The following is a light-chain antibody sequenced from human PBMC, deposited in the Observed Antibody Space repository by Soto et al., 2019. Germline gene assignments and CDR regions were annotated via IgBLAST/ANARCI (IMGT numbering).Light chain of an antibody. CDR1: SSDVGSYNL. V-gene: IGLV2-23*02. CDR3: CSYAGSSTLV. J-gene: IGLJ2*01. Sequence: QSVLTQPASVSGSPGQSITISCTGTSSDVGSYNLVSWYQQHPGKAPKLMIYEVSKRPSGVSNRFSGSKSGNTASLTTSGLQAEDEADYYCCSYAGSSTLVFGGGTKVTV. CDR2: EVS.